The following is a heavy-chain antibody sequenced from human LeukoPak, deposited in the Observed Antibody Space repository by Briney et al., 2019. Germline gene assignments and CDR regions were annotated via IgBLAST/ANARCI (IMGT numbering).Heavy chain of an antibody. J-gene: IGHJ3*02. CDR3: ARVVLRSGLDAFDI. CDR1: GGSISSYY. V-gene: IGHV4-59*01. CDR2: IYYSGST. Sequence: NPSETLSLTCTVSGGSISSYYWSWIRQPPGKGLEWIGYIYYSGSTKYNPSLKSRVTISVDTSKNQFTLKLSSVTAADTAVYYCARVVLRSGLDAFDIWGQGTMVTVSS. D-gene: IGHD3-3*01.